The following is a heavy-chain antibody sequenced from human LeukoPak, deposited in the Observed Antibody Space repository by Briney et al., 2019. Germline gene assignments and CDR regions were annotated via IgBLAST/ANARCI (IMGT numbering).Heavy chain of an antibody. J-gene: IGHJ4*02. V-gene: IGHV1-69*05. CDR3: ARAPPYRSGSYYY. CDR1: GGTFSSYA. CDR2: IIPIFGTA. D-gene: IGHD1-26*01. Sequence: SVKVSCKASGGTFSSYAISWVRQAPGQGLEWMGRIIPIFGTANYAQKFQGRVTITTDESTSTAYMELNSLRSEDTAVYYCARAPPYRSGSYYYWGQGTLVTVSS.